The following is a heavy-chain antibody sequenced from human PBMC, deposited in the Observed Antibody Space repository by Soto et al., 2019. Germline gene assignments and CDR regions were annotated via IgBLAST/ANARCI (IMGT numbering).Heavy chain of an antibody. V-gene: IGHV2-5*02. CDR3: ANRLFLRSPGGPCFDP. CDR2: IYWDDDK. J-gene: IGHJ5*02. CDR1: GFSLSTSGVG. Sequence: SGPTLVNPTQTLTLTCTFSGFSLSTSGVGVGWIRQPPGKALEWLALIYWDDDKRYSPSLKSRLTITKDTSKNQVVLTMTNMEPGNTPKFYCANRLFLRSPGGPCFDPGGKGPLAT. D-gene: IGHD3-10*01.